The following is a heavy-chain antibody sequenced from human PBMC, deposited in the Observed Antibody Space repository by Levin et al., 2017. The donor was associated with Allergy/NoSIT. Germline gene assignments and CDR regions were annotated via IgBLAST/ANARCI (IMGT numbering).Heavy chain of an antibody. CDR1: EYCFTSYH. D-gene: IGHD4-23*01. CDR3: ACPGDYGGNPDAFDI. Sequence: PGGSLRLSCKASEYCFTSYHIHWVRQAPGQGLEWMGKISPSGRSTNYAQKFQGRVTMTSDTSTSTVYMELRSLRSEDTALYYCACPGDYGGNPDAFDIWGQGTVVTVSS. CDR2: ISPSGRST. V-gene: IGHV1-46*01. J-gene: IGHJ3*02.